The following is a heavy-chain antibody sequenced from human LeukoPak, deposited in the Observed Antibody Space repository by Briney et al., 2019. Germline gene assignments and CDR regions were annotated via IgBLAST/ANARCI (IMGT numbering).Heavy chain of an antibody. CDR3: AREDSSFDP. J-gene: IGHJ5*02. Sequence: ASVKVSCKASGYTFTSYDINWVRQATGQGLEWMGWINPNSGGTNYAQKFQGRVTMTRDTSISTAYMELSRLRSDDTAVYYCAREDSSFDPWGQGTLVTVSS. CDR1: GYTFTSYD. CDR2: INPNSGGT. V-gene: IGHV1-2*02. D-gene: IGHD2-15*01.